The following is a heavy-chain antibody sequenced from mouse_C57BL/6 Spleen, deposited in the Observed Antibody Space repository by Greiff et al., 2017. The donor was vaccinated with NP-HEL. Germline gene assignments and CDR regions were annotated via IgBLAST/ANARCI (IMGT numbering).Heavy chain of an antibody. CDR1: GYTFTSYW. D-gene: IGHD2-4*01. CDR3: ARPLYYDYDEAWFAY. V-gene: IGHV1-64*01. Sequence: QVQLQQPGAELVKPGASVKLSCKASGYTFTSYWMHWVKQRPGQGLEWIGMIHPNSGSTNYNEKFKSKATLTVDKSSSTAYMQLSSLTSEDSAVYYCARPLYYDYDEAWFAYWGQGTLVTVSA. CDR2: IHPNSGST. J-gene: IGHJ3*01.